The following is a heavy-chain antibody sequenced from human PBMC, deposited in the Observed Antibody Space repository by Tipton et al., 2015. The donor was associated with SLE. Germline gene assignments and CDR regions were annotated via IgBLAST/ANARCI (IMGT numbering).Heavy chain of an antibody. CDR2: IYYSGST. Sequence: TLSLTCTVSGGSISSGGYYWSWIRQHPGKGLEWIGYIYYSGSTYYNPSLKSRVTISVDTSKNQFSLKLSSVTAADTAVYYCAREGLVVSNYFDYWGQGTLVTVSS. D-gene: IGHD2-8*02. V-gene: IGHV4-31*03. CDR3: AREGLVVSNYFDY. J-gene: IGHJ4*02. CDR1: GGSISSGGYY.